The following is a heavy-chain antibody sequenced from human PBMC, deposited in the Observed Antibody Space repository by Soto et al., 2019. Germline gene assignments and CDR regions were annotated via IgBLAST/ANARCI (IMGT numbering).Heavy chain of an antibody. D-gene: IGHD3-22*01. J-gene: IGHJ4*02. Sequence: PGGSLRLSCAASGFTFSSYGMHWVRQAPGKGLEWVAVISYDGSNKYYADSVKGRFTISRDNSKNTLYLQMNSLRAEDTAVYYCARDPPYYYDSSGYFTLLDYWGQGTLVTVSS. CDR3: ARDPPYYYDSSGYFTLLDY. CDR1: GFTFSSYG. CDR2: ISYDGSNK. V-gene: IGHV3-30*03.